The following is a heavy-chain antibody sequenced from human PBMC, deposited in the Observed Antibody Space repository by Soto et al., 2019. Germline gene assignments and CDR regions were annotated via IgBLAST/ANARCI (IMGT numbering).Heavy chain of an antibody. J-gene: IGHJ4*02. CDR2: ISAYNGNT. D-gene: IGHD6-19*01. CDR1: GYTFTSYG. Sequence: QVQLVQSGAEVKKPGASVKVSCKASGYTFTSYGISWVRQAPGQGLEWMGWISAYNGNTNYAQKLQGRVTMTTDISTSTAYMGLRSLRSDDTAVYFCARDQRGRGWYFYFPPCDYLGQGTLVTVSS. V-gene: IGHV1-18*01. CDR3: ARDQRGRGWYFYFPPCDY.